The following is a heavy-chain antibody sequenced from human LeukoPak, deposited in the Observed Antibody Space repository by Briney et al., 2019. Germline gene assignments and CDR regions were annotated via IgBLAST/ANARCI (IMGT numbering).Heavy chain of an antibody. CDR2: IIPIFGTA. CDR3: AINPGYSGGWPDY. V-gene: IGHV1-69*01. Sequence: SVKVSCKASGGTFSSYAISWARQAPGQGLEWMGGIIPIFGTANYAQKFQGRVTITADESTSTAYMELSSLRSEDTAVYYCAINPGYSGGWPDYWGQGTLVTVSS. CDR1: GGTFSSYA. J-gene: IGHJ4*02. D-gene: IGHD6-19*01.